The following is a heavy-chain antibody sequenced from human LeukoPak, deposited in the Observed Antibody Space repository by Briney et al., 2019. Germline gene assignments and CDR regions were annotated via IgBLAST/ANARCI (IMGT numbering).Heavy chain of an antibody. CDR2: FFYSGST. CDR3: ARARGRYIDFLDY. Sequence: SETLSLTCTVSGDSISSNYYWGWIRQPPGKGLEWIVSFFYSGSTHYNPSLKSRVTISVDTSKNQFSLRLSSVTAADTAVYYCARARGRYIDFLDYWGQGTLITVSS. J-gene: IGHJ4*02. CDR1: GDSISSNYY. D-gene: IGHD3-9*01. V-gene: IGHV4-39*02.